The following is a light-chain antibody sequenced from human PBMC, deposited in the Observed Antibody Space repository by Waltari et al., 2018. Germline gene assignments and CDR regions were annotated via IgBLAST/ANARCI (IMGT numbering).Light chain of an antibody. CDR3: SSYTSSSTWV. V-gene: IGLV2-14*01. CDR1: SSDVGGYNL. CDR2: DVS. Sequence: QSARTQPASVSGSPGQSITISCTGTSSDVGGYNLLSWYQQHPGKAPNLMIYDVSNRPSGVSNRFSGSKSGNTASLTISGLQAEDEADYYCSSYTSSSTWVFGGGTKLTVL. J-gene: IGLJ2*01.